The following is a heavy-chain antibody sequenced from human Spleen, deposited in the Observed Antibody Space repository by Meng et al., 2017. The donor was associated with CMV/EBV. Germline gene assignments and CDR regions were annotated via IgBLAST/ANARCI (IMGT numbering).Heavy chain of an antibody. Sequence: QRVQSRAEVSRPGPWVKVASQLSEATFGIYAISWVRQAPGQGLELMGVIIPIFGTANYAQKFQGRVTITADESTSTAYMALSSLRSEDTAVYYCARGYSNGYGLDWFDPWGQGTLVTVSS. CDR1: EATFGIYA. CDR2: IIPIFGTA. D-gene: IGHD5-18*01. J-gene: IGHJ5*02. V-gene: IGHV1-69*01. CDR3: ARGYSNGYGLDWFDP.